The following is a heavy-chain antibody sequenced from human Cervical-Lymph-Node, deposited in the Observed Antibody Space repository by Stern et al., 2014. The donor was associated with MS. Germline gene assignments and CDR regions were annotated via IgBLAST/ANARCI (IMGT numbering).Heavy chain of an antibody. CDR1: GFTVSRDY. CDR2: ITNVGST. J-gene: IGHJ4*02. D-gene: IGHD1-1*01. V-gene: IGHV3-53*01. CDR3: ARDTSSPERSDW. Sequence: EMQLVESGGGVIQPGGSLRLSCTASGFTVSRDYMTWVRQAPGKGLEWVSLITNVGSTCYTDSVKGRFAISRDDSKNTVYLHMTSLRAEDTAMYYCARDTSSPERSDWWGQGTLVTVSS.